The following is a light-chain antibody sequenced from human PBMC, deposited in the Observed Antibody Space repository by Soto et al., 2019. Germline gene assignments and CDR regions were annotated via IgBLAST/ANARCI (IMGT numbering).Light chain of an antibody. CDR2: DAS. J-gene: IGKJ1*01. Sequence: EIVMTQSPATLSVSSGEGITLSCRASQSVKNHLAWYQDKPGQSPRLLIYDASTRATGVPARFSAGGSGTEFTLVISSLQSEDAAVYFCQEYNAWPPGTFGQGTKVEIK. V-gene: IGKV3D-15*01. CDR3: QEYNAWPPGT. CDR1: QSVKNH.